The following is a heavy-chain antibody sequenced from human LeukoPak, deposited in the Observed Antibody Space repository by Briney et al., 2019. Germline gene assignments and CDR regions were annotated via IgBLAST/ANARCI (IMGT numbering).Heavy chain of an antibody. J-gene: IGHJ3*02. Sequence: GGSLRLSCAASGFTFNTYAMSWVRQAPGKGLEWVSSNSGSGGSTYYADSVEGRFTISRDNSKNTLYLQMNSLRAEDTAVYYCYLGVVVPAATLVGPGDAFDIWGQGTMVTVSS. CDR3: YLGVVVPAATLVGPGDAFDI. D-gene: IGHD2-2*01. CDR1: GFTFNTYA. CDR2: NSGSGGST. V-gene: IGHV3-23*01.